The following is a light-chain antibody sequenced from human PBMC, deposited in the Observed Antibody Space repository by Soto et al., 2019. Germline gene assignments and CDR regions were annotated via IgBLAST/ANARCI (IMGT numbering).Light chain of an antibody. J-gene: IGKJ1*01. CDR1: QSVSSSY. Sequence: EIVLTQSPGTLSLSPGERATLSCRASQSVSSSYLAWYQQKPGQAPRLLIYGASSRATGIRDRFSGSGSGTDFTLAISRLEPEDFAVYYCQQYGSSPPWTFGQGTKVEI. V-gene: IGKV3-20*01. CDR3: QQYGSSPPWT. CDR2: GAS.